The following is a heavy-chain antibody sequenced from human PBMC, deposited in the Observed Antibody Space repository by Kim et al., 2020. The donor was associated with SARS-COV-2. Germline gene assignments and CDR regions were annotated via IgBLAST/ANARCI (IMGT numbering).Heavy chain of an antibody. CDR3: ARVVWGGYRYIDS. Sequence: ASVKFSCKASGYTFTNHAINWVRQAPGRGLEWMGWINTDTGSPTYAPDFTGRFVFSLDTSVSTAYLQIRSLEAEDTALYHCARVVWGGYRYIDSWCQGTL. D-gene: IGHD3-16*02. CDR1: GYTFTNHA. J-gene: IGHJ4*02. V-gene: IGHV7-4-1*02. CDR2: INTDTGSP.